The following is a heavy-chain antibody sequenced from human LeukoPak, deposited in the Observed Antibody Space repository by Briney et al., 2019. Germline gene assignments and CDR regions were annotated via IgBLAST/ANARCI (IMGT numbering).Heavy chain of an antibody. CDR1: GGSISSSSYY. CDR2: IYYSGST. CDR3: ARQSGEWLRLFDY. V-gene: IGHV4-39*01. D-gene: IGHD5-12*01. Sequence: PSETLSLTCTVSGGSISSSSYYWGWIRQPPGKGLEWIGSIYYSGSTYYNPSLKSRVTISVDTSKNQFSLKLGSVTAADTAVYYCARQSGEWLRLFDYWGQGALVTVSS. J-gene: IGHJ4*02.